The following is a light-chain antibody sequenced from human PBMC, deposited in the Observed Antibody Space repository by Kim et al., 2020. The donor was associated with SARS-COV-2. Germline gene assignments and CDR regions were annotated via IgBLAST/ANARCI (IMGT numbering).Light chain of an antibody. CDR2: GAS. V-gene: IGKV3-20*01. Sequence: LSPGERAPPSCRTSQTVISSFLGWYQQKPGQAPRLLIYGASDRATGVPDRFSGSGSGTDFTLTISRLEPEDCAVYYCQQYDTSPYTFGQGTKLEI. J-gene: IGKJ2*01. CDR3: QQYDTSPYT. CDR1: QTVISSF.